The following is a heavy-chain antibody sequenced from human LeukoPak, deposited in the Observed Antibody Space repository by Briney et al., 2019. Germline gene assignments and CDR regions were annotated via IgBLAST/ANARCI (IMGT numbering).Heavy chain of an antibody. Sequence: SETLSLTCAVYGGSFSGYYWSWIRQPPGKGLEWIGEINHSGSTNYNLSLKSRVTISVDTSKNQFSLKLSSVTAADTAVYYCARVVFRSSGWHEYYFDYWGQGTLVTVSS. J-gene: IGHJ4*02. CDR3: ARVVFRSSGWHEYYFDY. CDR2: INHSGST. D-gene: IGHD6-19*01. CDR1: GGSFSGYY. V-gene: IGHV4-34*01.